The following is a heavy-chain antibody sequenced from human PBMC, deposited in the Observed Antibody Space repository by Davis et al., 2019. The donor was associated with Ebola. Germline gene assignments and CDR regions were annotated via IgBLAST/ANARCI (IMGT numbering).Heavy chain of an antibody. CDR1: GFTFSSYA. J-gene: IGHJ4*02. D-gene: IGHD3-10*01. Sequence: GSLRLSCAASGFTFSSYAMHWVRQPPGKGLEWIGEINHSGSTNYNPSLKSRVTISVDTSKNQFSLKLSSVTAADTAVYYCARGRTMLEYWGQGTLVTVSS. CDR2: INHSGST. V-gene: IGHV4-34*01. CDR3: ARGRTMLEY.